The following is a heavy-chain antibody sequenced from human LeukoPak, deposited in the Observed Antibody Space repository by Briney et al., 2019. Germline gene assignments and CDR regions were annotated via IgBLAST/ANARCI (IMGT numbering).Heavy chain of an antibody. CDR2: IIPILGIA. V-gene: IGHV1-69*04. CDR3: ARERTYELPDY. CDR1: RYTFTSYG. J-gene: IGHJ4*02. D-gene: IGHD1-7*01. Sequence: SVKVSCKASRYTFTSYGISWVRQAPGQGLEWMGRIIPILGIANYAQKFQGRVTITADKSTSTAYMELSSLRSEDTAVYYCARERTYELPDYWGQGTLVTVSS.